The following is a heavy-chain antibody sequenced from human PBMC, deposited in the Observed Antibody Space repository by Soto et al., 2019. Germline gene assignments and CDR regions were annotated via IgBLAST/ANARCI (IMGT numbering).Heavy chain of an antibody. CDR2: INSDGSVT. D-gene: IGHD4-17*01. Sequence: GGSLRLSCAASGFTFSSDWMHWVRQAPGKGLVWGSEINSDGSVTKYADSVKGRFTVSRDNAKNTLYLQMNSLRAEDPAVYYWARADQFNYGDSSGCDYWGQGTLVTVSS. CDR1: GFTFSSDW. V-gene: IGHV3-74*01. J-gene: IGHJ4*02. CDR3: ARADQFNYGDSSGCDY.